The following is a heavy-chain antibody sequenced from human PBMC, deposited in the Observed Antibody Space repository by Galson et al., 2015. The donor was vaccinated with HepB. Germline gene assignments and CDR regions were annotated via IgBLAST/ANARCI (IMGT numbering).Heavy chain of an antibody. D-gene: IGHD3-22*01. V-gene: IGHV6-1*01. CDR2: TYYRSKWYN. J-gene: IGHJ3*02. Sequence: CAISGDSVSSNRAAWNWIRQSPSRGLEWLGRTYYRSKWYNDYELSVRGRITINPNTSKNQFSLQLNSVTPEDTAVYYCARGREVVVTQGDALDIWGQGTKVTASS. CDR1: GDSVSSNRAA. CDR3: ARGREVVVTQGDALDI.